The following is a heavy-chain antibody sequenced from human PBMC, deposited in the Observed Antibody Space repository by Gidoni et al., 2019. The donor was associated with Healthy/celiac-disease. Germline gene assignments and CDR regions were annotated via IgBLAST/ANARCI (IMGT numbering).Heavy chain of an antibody. D-gene: IGHD6-13*01. CDR2: IWYDGSNK. CDR1: GFTFRSDG. J-gene: IGHJ3*02. V-gene: IGHV3-33*01. CDR3: AREGGADGTFGAFDI. Sequence: QVQLVESGGGVVQPGRSLRLSCAASGFTFRSDGMHWVRQAPGKGLEWVAVIWYDGSNKYYADSVKGRFTISRDNSKNTLYLQMNSLRAEDTAVYYWAREGGADGTFGAFDIWGQGTMVTVSS.